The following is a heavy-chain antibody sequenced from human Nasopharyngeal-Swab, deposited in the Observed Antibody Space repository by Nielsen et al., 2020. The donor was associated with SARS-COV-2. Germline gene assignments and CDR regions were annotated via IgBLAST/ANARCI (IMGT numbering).Heavy chain of an antibody. Sequence: GESLKISCAASGFTFSSYSMNWVRQAPGKGLEWVSSISSSSSYIYYADSVKGRFTISRDNAKNSLYLQMNSLRAEDTAVYYCAGDRHMITFGKVVGYWGQGTLVTVSS. CDR3: AGDRHMITFGKVVGY. CDR2: ISSSSSYI. V-gene: IGHV3-21*01. J-gene: IGHJ4*02. CDR1: GFTFSSYS. D-gene: IGHD3-16*01.